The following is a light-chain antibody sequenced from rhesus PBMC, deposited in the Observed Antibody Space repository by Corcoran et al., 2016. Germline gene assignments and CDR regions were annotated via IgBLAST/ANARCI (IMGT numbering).Light chain of an antibody. CDR1: QSLLYSLDNKNR. CDR2: WGS. Sequence: DIVMTQSPDSLAVSLGERVTINCKSSQSLLYSLDNKNRLVWDQHKPGLPSKLLIYWGSTRASGIPNRFGGSGSGTDFTLTISGLQAEEVAVYYCQHHYKSPYSFGQGTKVAIK. CDR3: QHHYKSPYS. V-gene: IGKV4-1*01. J-gene: IGKJ2*01.